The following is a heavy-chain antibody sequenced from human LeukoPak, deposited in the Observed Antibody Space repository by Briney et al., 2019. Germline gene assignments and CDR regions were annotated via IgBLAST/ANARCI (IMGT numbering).Heavy chain of an antibody. Sequence: SETLSLTCTVSGGSISSYYWGWIRQPPGKGLEWIGSIYYSGSTYYNPSLKSRVTISVDTSKNQFSLKLSSVTAADTAVYYCARDRTVTDAHYYYYYGMDVWGQGTTVTVSS. CDR1: GGSISSYY. CDR2: IYYSGST. J-gene: IGHJ6*02. V-gene: IGHV4-39*07. D-gene: IGHD4-17*01. CDR3: ARDRTVTDAHYYYYYGMDV.